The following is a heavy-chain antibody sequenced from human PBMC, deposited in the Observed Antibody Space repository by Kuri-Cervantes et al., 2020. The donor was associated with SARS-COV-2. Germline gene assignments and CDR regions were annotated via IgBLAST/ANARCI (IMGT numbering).Heavy chain of an antibody. Sequence: GGSLRLSCAASGFTFSSYGMHWVRQAPGKGLEWVAVISYDGSNKYYADSVKGRFTISRDNSKNTLYLQMNSLRAEDTAVYYCAKSYDFWSGHYRPYYYYGMDVWGQGTTVTVSS. CDR2: ISYDGSNK. CDR1: GFTFSSYG. D-gene: IGHD3-3*01. CDR3: AKSYDFWSGHYRPYYYYGMDV. V-gene: IGHV3-30*18. J-gene: IGHJ6*02.